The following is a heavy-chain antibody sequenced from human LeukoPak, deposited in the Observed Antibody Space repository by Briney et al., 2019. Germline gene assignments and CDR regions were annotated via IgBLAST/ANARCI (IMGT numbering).Heavy chain of an antibody. J-gene: IGHJ5*02. D-gene: IGHD3-10*01. CDR3: AREAQIRGVIDGDWFDP. Sequence: SETLSLTCTVSGGSISSYYWSWIRQPAGKGLEWIGRIYTSGSTNYNRSLKSRVTMAVDTSKNQFSLKLSSVTAADTAVYYCAREAQIRGVIDGDWFDPWGQGTLVTVSS. V-gene: IGHV4-4*07. CDR2: IYTSGST. CDR1: GGSISSYY.